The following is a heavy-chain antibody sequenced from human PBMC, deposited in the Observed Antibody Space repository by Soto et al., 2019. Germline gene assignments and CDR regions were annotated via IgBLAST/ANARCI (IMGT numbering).Heavy chain of an antibody. CDR1: GFTFSSYA. V-gene: IGHV3-23*01. D-gene: IGHD2-2*01. Sequence: PGGSLRLSCAASGFTFSSYAMSWVRQAPGKGLEWVSAISGSGGSTYYADSVKGRFTISRDNSKNTLYLQMNSLRAEDTAVYYCAKDPLVAVPAAMYFDYWGQGTLVTVSS. J-gene: IGHJ4*02. CDR3: AKDPLVAVPAAMYFDY. CDR2: ISGSGGST.